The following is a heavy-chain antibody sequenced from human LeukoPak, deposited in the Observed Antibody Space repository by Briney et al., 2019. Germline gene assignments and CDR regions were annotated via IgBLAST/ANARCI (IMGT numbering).Heavy chain of an antibody. CDR1: GFTFSSYS. CDR2: IWHDGTEK. Sequence: GGSLRLSCAASGFTFSSYSMHWVRQAPGKGLEWVAVIWHDGTEKYYADSVKGRFIISRDNSKNTLHLQMNSLRAEDTAVYYCARDLVGGNSHYGMDLWGQGTTVTVSS. D-gene: IGHD2-15*01. CDR3: ARDLVGGNSHYGMDL. J-gene: IGHJ6*02. V-gene: IGHV3-33*01.